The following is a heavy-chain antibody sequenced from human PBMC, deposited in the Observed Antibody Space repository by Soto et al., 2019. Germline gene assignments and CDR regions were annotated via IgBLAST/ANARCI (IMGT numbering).Heavy chain of an antibody. V-gene: IGHV4-59*01. CDR1: GGSISSYY. CDR2: IYYSGST. J-gene: IGHJ4*02. Sequence: SETLSLTCTVSGGSISSYYWSLIRQPPGKGLEWIGYIYYSGSTNYNPSLKSRVTISVDTSKNQFSLKLSSVTAADTAVYYCARRFGYSSSWLDYWGQGTLVTVSS. D-gene: IGHD6-13*01. CDR3: ARRFGYSSSWLDY.